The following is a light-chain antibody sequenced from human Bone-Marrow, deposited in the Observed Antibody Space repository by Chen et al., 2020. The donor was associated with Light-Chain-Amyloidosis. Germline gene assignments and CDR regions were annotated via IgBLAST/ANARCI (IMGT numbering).Light chain of an antibody. J-gene: IGLJ3*02. CDR2: YDS. CDR3: QVWDSSSDHWV. CDR1: NIGSKR. Sequence: SYVLTQPPSLSVAPGKTARIPCGGNNIGSKRVHWYQQKPGQAPVLVIYYDSDRPSGIPERFSGSNSGNTATLTISRVEAGDEADYYCQVWDSSSDHWVFGGGTKLTVL. V-gene: IGLV3-21*04.